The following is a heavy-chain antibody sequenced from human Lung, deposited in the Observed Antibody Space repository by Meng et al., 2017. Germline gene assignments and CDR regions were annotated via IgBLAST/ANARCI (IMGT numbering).Heavy chain of an antibody. CDR1: GFTVSGNY. CDR2: IYGDGST. V-gene: IGHV3-53*02. J-gene: IGHJ4*02. Sequence: EVKRVETGGDLIQPGKSLRISCAASGFTVSGNYMTWVRQAPGKGLEWVSLIYGDGSTLYADSVKGRFTISRDNSKNTVYLQMNSLRIEDTAVYHCAGRVMGAAAYDFWGQGTLVTVSS. CDR3: AGRVMGAAAYDF. D-gene: IGHD6-13*01.